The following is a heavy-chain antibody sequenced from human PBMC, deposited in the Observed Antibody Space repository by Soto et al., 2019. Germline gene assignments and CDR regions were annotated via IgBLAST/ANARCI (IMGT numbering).Heavy chain of an antibody. J-gene: IGHJ6*02. Sequence: SAPTPGNPTEPPALTCTVSGFSLTTGKMGASWIRQPPGKALEWLAHIFSDNERSYSTSLQRRLTISKDTSGSQVVLSMTNVDPVDTATYYCARMKVDSYQFYYAMDVWGQGTTVTVSS. CDR2: IFSDNER. CDR3: ARMKVDSYQFYYAMDV. V-gene: IGHV2-26*01. D-gene: IGHD3-9*01. CDR1: GFSLTTGKMG.